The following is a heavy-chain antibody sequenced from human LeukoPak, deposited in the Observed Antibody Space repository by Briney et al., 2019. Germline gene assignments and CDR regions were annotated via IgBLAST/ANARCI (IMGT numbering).Heavy chain of an antibody. CDR2: ISGSGNII. CDR1: GFTYSDYY. D-gene: IGHD5-18*01. V-gene: IGHV3-11*04. Sequence: GGSLRLSCAASGFTYSDYYMTWIRQAPGKGLEWVSYISGSGNIIYYADSVKGRFTISRDNAKKSLYLQMNSLRAEDTAVYYCARHLSGVTGYTYGRGIDYWGQGTLVTVSS. J-gene: IGHJ4*02. CDR3: ARHLSGVTGYTYGRGIDY.